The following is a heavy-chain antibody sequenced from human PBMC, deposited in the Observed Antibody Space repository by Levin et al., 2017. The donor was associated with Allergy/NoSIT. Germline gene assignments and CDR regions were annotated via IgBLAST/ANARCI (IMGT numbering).Heavy chain of an antibody. CDR2: IKSKFDGGTT. J-gene: IGHJ6*02. V-gene: IGHV3-15*01. CDR1: GFTVSSPFSNAW. CDR3: ATDDGPHYGLDG. Sequence: PGGSLRLSCAASGFTVSSPFSNAWMSWVRQAPGKGLEWVGHIKSKFDGGTTDYAAPVKGSFTISRDDSKTMVYLQMNSLKSEDTGVYYCATDDGPHYGLDGWGHGTTVTVSS.